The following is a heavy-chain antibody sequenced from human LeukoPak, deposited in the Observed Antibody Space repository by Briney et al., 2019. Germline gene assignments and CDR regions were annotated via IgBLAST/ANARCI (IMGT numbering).Heavy chain of an antibody. D-gene: IGHD3-16*02. Sequence: PSETLSLTCTVSGGSINSHYWSWIRQPPGKGLEWIGYIYYSGSTSYNPSLKSRVTISEDTSKNQFSLKLSSVTAADTAVYYCARGGGYPDYYYYMDVWGRGTTVTVSS. CDR2: IYYSGST. V-gene: IGHV4-59*11. CDR1: GGSINSHY. CDR3: ARGGGYPDYYYYMDV. J-gene: IGHJ6*03.